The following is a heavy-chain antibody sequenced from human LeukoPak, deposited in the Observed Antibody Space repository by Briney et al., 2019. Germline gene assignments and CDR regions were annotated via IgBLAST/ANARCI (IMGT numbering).Heavy chain of an antibody. CDR1: GFTFSGYW. J-gene: IGHJ5*01. Sequence: GGSLRLSCAASGFTFSGYWMHWVRQAPGKGLVWVSRINSDGCSITYADSVKGRFTIFRDNAKNTLFLQMNSLIAEDTAVYFCARADYSSGFDSWGQGTLVTVSS. CDR2: INSDGCSI. D-gene: IGHD6-25*01. V-gene: IGHV3-74*03. CDR3: ARADYSSGFDS.